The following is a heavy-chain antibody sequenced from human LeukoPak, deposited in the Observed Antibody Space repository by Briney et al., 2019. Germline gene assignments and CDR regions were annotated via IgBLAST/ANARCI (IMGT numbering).Heavy chain of an antibody. CDR3: ARGAAYDYAWGSYRPDSYYFDY. CDR1: GGSISSYY. J-gene: IGHJ4*02. V-gene: IGHV4-59*01. Sequence: PSETLSLTCTVSGGSISSYYWSWIRQPPGKGLEWIGYIYYSGSTNYNPSLKSRVTISVDTSKNQFSLKLSSVTAADTAAYYCARGAAYDYAWGSYRPDSYYFDYWGQGTLVTVSS. CDR2: IYYSGST. D-gene: IGHD3-16*02.